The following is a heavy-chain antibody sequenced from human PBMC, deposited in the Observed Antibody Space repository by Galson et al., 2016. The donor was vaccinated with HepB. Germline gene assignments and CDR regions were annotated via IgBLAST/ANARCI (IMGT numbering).Heavy chain of an antibody. J-gene: IGHJ6*02. Sequence: CAISGDSVSSNSAAWNWIRQSPSRGLEWLGRTYYRSKWYNEYAVSVKSRITINPDTSKNQFSLQLNPVTPEDTAVYYCARDLREALAGTGYYYYGLDVWGQGTLVTVSS. D-gene: IGHD6-19*01. V-gene: IGHV6-1*01. CDR3: ARDLREALAGTGYYYYGLDV. CDR1: GDSVSSNSAA. CDR2: TYYRSKWYN.